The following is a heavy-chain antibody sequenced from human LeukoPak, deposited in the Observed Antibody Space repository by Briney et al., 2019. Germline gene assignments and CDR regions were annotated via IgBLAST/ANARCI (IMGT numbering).Heavy chain of an antibody. D-gene: IGHD6-19*01. Sequence: PSETLSLTCTVSGYSISSGYYWGWIRQPPGKGLEWIGSIYHSGSTYYNPSLKSRVTISVDKSKNQFSLKLSSVTAADTAVYYCAREKQWQYFDYWGQGTLVTVSS. CDR3: AREKQWQYFDY. CDR2: IYHSGST. J-gene: IGHJ4*02. CDR1: GYSISSGYY. V-gene: IGHV4-38-2*02.